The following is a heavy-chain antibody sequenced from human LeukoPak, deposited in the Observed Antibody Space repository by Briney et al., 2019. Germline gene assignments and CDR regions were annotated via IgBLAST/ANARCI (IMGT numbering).Heavy chain of an antibody. CDR1: GGSISSYY. V-gene: IGHV4-4*07. CDR2: TYTIGST. Sequence: PSETLSLTCTVSGGSISSYYCSWVRQPAGKGMEWIGRTYTIGSTNYNTSLKTRVTMSVYTAKTQFALKLSSVTAADTAVYYCAIDLGSYYGSGSQTGIDYWGQGTLVTVSS. CDR3: AIDLGSYYGSGSQTGIDY. J-gene: IGHJ4*02. D-gene: IGHD3-10*01.